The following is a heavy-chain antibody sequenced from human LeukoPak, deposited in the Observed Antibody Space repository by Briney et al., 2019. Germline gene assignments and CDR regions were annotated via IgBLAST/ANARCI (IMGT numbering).Heavy chain of an antibody. Sequence: AGGSLRLSCAACGFMFSDYAMHWVRQTPGKGLEWVGRIKTRGDGATTDLTAPVKGRFAISRDDSKSTLYLHMNSLTIDDTAVYYCTTEAPYTSGWFSWGLGTLVTVSS. CDR2: IKTRGDGATT. V-gene: IGHV3-15*05. D-gene: IGHD6-13*01. J-gene: IGHJ5*02. CDR3: TTEAPYTSGWFS. CDR1: GFMFSDYA.